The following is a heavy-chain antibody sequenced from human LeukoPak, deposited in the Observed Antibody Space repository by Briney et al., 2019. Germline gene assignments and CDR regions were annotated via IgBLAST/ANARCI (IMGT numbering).Heavy chain of an antibody. V-gene: IGHV3-23*01. Sequence: PGGSLRLSCAASGLTFSSYAMSWVRQAPGKGLEWVSAISGSGGYTYYADSVKGRFTISRDNSKNTPYLQMNSLRAEDTAVYYCAKDGPGSSGWSYYFDYWGQGTLVTVSS. CDR2: ISGSGGYT. CDR3: AKDGPGSSGWSYYFDY. CDR1: GLTFSSYA. J-gene: IGHJ4*02. D-gene: IGHD6-19*01.